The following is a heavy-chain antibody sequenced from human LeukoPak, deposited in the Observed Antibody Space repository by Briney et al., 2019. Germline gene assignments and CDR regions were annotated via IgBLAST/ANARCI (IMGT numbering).Heavy chain of an antibody. Sequence: SETLSLTCSVSGVSISTHYWSWIRQPPGKGLEWIGYIYYSGTSNYNPSLKSRVTMPVDTSKNEFSLKLTSVTAADTALYYCAREANYYGSGSYFEGTFDYWGQGSLVTVSS. CDR2: IYYSGTS. CDR1: GVSISTHY. V-gene: IGHV4-59*11. D-gene: IGHD3-10*01. J-gene: IGHJ4*02. CDR3: AREANYYGSGSYFEGTFDY.